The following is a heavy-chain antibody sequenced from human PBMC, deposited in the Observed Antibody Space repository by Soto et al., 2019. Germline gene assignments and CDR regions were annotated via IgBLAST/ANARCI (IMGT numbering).Heavy chain of an antibody. J-gene: IGHJ4*02. CDR3: AKAGGHYDFWGGYMIFDY. CDR1: GYTFTGYY. CDR2: IIPIFGTA. V-gene: IGHV1-69*13. D-gene: IGHD3-3*01. Sequence: ASVKVSCKASGYTFTGYYMHWARQAPGQGLEWMGGIIPIFGTANYAQKFQGRVTITADESTSTAYMELSSLRSEDTAVYYCAKAGGHYDFWGGYMIFDYWGQGTLVTV.